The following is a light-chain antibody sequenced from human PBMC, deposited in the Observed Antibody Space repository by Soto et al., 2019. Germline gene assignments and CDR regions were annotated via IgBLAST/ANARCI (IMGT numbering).Light chain of an antibody. Sequence: ENVLTQSPGTVSLSSGERATLSCRASQSVSSSYLAWYQQKPGQAPRLLIYAASSRATGIPDRFSGSGSGTDFTLTISRLEPEDFAVYYCQQYGTSPYTFGQGTMLEIK. V-gene: IGKV3-20*01. CDR1: QSVSSSY. CDR3: QQYGTSPYT. J-gene: IGKJ2*01. CDR2: AAS.